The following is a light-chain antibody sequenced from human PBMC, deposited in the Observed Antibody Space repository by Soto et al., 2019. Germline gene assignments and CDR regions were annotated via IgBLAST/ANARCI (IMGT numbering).Light chain of an antibody. CDR1: QSVSSSY. Sequence: VSTQSPGTLSLSPGERATLSCRASQSVSSSYLAWYQQKPGQAPRLLIYGASSRATGIPDRFSGSGSGTDFTLTISRLEPEDFAVYYCQQYGSSMLTFGGGTRWISN. V-gene: IGKV3-20*01. CDR3: QQYGSSMLT. CDR2: GAS. J-gene: IGKJ4*01.